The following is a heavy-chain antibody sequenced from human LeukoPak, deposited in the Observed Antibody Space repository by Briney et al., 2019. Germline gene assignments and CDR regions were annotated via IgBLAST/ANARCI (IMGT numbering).Heavy chain of an antibody. D-gene: IGHD1-26*01. CDR3: ATSGNYYMDY. CDR1: GFTFSTYN. CDR2: ISSSGGSI. V-gene: IGHV3-48*01. J-gene: IGHJ4*02. Sequence: PGGSLRLSCAVSGFTFSTYNINWVRQAPGQRLEWVSYISSSGGSIYYADSVKGRFTISRDNAKNSLFLQMNSLRAEDTAVYYCATSGNYYMDYWGQGTLVTVSS.